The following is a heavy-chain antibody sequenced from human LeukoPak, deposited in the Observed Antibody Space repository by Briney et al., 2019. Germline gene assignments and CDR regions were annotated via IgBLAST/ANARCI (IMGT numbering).Heavy chain of an antibody. Sequence: SETLSLTCTVSGGSISNYYWSWIRQPPTKGLECIGYIYYSGSTNYNPSLKSRVTISVDTSKNQFSLKLGSVTAADTAVYYCAGIIIGSGRSEGTNWFDPWGQGTLVTVSS. CDR1: GGSISNYY. J-gene: IGHJ5*02. CDR3: AGIIIGSGRSEGTNWFDP. D-gene: IGHD6-19*01. V-gene: IGHV4-59*01. CDR2: IYYSGST.